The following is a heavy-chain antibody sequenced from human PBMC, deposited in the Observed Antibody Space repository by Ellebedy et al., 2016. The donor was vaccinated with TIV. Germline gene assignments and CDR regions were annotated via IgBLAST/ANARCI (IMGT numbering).Heavy chain of an antibody. CDR3: ARDPALPRGRFDT. CDR1: GGSISGSSYY. Sequence: MPGGSLRLSCTVSGGSISGSSYYWGWIRQPPGQGLEWIGSINYSGRTFYNPSLKSRLTISVDTSNNQFSLKLNSVTAADTAVYYCARDPALPRGRFDTWGQGTLVTVSS. J-gene: IGHJ5*02. V-gene: IGHV4-39*07. CDR2: INYSGRT.